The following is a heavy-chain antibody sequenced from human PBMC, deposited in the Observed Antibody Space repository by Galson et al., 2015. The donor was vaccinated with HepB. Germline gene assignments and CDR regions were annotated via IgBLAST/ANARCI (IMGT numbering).Heavy chain of an antibody. J-gene: IGHJ3*02. CDR2: TYYRSKWYN. V-gene: IGHV6-1*01. CDR1: GDSVSSNSAA. CDR3: ARDKGPQLPQAGAFDI. D-gene: IGHD2-2*01. Sequence: CAISGDSVSSNSAAWNWIRQSPSRGLEWLGRTYYRSKWYNDYAVSVKSRITINPDTSKNQFSLQLNSVTPEDTAVYYCARDKGPQLPQAGAFDIWGQGTMVTVSS.